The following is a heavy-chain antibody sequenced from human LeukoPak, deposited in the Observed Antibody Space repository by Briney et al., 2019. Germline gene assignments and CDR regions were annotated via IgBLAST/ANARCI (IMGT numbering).Heavy chain of an antibody. Sequence: GGSLRLSCAASGFTFSSYGMHWVRQAPGKGLEWVAVISYDGSNKYYADSVKGRFTISRDNSKNTLYLQMNSLRAEDTAVYYCANLKTYYYDSSGYGAFDIWGQGTMVTVSS. V-gene: IGHV3-30*18. D-gene: IGHD3-22*01. J-gene: IGHJ3*02. CDR3: ANLKTYYYDSSGYGAFDI. CDR1: GFTFSSYG. CDR2: ISYDGSNK.